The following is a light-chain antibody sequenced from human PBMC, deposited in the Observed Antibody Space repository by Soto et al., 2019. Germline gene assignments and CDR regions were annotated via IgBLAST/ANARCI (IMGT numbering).Light chain of an antibody. CDR3: QQSYNTPWT. CDR1: RSISDW. CDR2: AAS. Sequence: DFRPTQTPYTLSPSVGDRVTLTCRASRSISDWLAWYQQKPGKAPKVLIYAASSLQSGVPSRFSGSGSGTDFTLTISSLQPEDFAAYYCQQSYNTPWTFGQGAKVDIK. J-gene: IGKJ1*01. V-gene: IGKV1-39*01.